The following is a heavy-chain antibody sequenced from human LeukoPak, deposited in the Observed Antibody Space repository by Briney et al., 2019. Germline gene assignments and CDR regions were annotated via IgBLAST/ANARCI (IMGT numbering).Heavy chain of an antibody. CDR1: GGSISSSSYY. D-gene: IGHD1-1*01. CDR3: ARVSWFPGTSYYYMDV. J-gene: IGHJ6*03. Sequence: PSETLSLTCTVSGGSISSSSYYWGWIRQPPGKGLQWIGSIFYSGSTYYNPSLKSRVTISVDTSKSQFSLKLGSVTAADTAVYYCARVSWFPGTSYYYMDVWGKGTTVTVSS. CDR2: IFYSGST. V-gene: IGHV4-39*07.